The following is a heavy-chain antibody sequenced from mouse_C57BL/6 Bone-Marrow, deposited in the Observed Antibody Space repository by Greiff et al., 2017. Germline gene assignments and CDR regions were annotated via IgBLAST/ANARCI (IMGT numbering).Heavy chain of an antibody. CDR2: IHPNSGST. CDR1: GYTFTSYW. J-gene: IGHJ3*01. V-gene: IGHV1-64*01. CDR3: ARGGSSGYAWFAY. D-gene: IGHD3-2*02. Sequence: QVQLQQPGAELVKPGASVKLSCKASGYTFTSYWMHWVKQRPGQGLEWIGMIHPNSGSTNYNAKFKSKATLTVDKSSSTAYMQLSSLTSEDSAVYYCARGGSSGYAWFAYWGQGTLVTVSA.